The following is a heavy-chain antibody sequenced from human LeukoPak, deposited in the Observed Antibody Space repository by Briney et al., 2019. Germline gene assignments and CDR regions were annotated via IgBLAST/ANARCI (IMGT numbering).Heavy chain of an antibody. J-gene: IGHJ4*02. Sequence: GGSLRLPCAASGFTFSSYGMHWVRQAPGKGLEWVAVIWYDGNNKYYADSVKGRFTISRDNSKNTLYLQMNSLRAEDTAVYYCTRDDGTSIKYYFDYWGQGTLVTVSS. V-gene: IGHV3-33*01. CDR3: TRDDGTSIKYYFDY. CDR2: IWYDGNNK. CDR1: GFTFSSYG. D-gene: IGHD1-1*01.